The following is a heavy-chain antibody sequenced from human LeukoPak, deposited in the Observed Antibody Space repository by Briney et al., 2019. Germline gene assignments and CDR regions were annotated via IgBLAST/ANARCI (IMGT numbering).Heavy chain of an antibody. CDR1: GGSISSSSYY. Sequence: SETLYLTCTVSGGSISSSSYYWGWIRQPPGKGLEWIGSIYYSGSTYYNPSLKSRVTISVDTSKNQFSLKLSSVTAADTAVYYCARARVEQWLVQRDYYYYMDVWGKGTTVTISS. CDR2: IYYSGST. V-gene: IGHV4-39*07. D-gene: IGHD6-19*01. CDR3: ARARVEQWLVQRDYYYYMDV. J-gene: IGHJ6*03.